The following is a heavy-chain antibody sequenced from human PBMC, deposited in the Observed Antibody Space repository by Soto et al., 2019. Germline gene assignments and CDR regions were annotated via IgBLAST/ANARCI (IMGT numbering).Heavy chain of an antibody. CDR2: IYSGSST. CDR3: ARDRQQLELDY. Sequence: GGVLRLSCAASGFTVSVNYMTWVRQAPGKGLEWVSLIYSGSSTYYADSVKGRFTISRDNSKNTLYLQMNSLRAEDTAVYYCARDRQQLELDYWGQGTLVTVS. J-gene: IGHJ4*02. D-gene: IGHD6-13*01. V-gene: IGHV3-66*01. CDR1: GFTVSVNY.